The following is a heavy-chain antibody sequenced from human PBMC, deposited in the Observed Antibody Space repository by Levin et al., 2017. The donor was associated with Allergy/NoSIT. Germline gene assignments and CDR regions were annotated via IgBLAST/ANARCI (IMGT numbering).Heavy chain of an antibody. CDR1: GGSFSGYY. CDR3: AASGYDSYDY. J-gene: IGHJ4*02. CDR2: INHSGST. Sequence: HSQTLSLTCAVYGGSFSGYYWSWIRQPPGKGLEWIGEINHSGSTNYNPSLKSRVTISVDTSKNQFSLKLSSVTAADTAVYYCAASGYDSYDYWGQGTLVTVSS. D-gene: IGHD5-12*01. V-gene: IGHV4-34*01.